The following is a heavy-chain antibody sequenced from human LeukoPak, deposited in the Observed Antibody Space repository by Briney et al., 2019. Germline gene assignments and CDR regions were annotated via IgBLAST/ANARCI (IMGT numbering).Heavy chain of an antibody. D-gene: IGHD3-22*01. CDR3: ASRFSYDSSGYYGRGLGYYYYYMDV. J-gene: IGHJ6*03. V-gene: IGHV3-53*01. CDR1: GFTVSSNY. Sequence: GGSLRLSCAASGFTVSSNYMSWVRQAPGKGLEWVSVIYSGGSTYYADSVKGRFTISRDNSKNTLYLQMNSLRAEDTAVYYCASRFSYDSSGYYGRGLGYYYYYMDVWGKGTTVTVSS. CDR2: IYSGGST.